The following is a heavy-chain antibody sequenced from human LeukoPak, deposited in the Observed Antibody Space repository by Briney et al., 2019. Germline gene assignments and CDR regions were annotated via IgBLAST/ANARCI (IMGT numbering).Heavy chain of an antibody. J-gene: IGHJ4*02. CDR3: ARNRYSSSWYYFDY. CDR1: GYSISSGYY. CDR2: IYHSGNT. V-gene: IGHV4-38-2*02. D-gene: IGHD6-13*01. Sequence: PSETLSLTCTVSGYSISSGYYWGWIRQPPGKGLEWIGTIYHSGNTYYNSSLKSRVTISVDTSKNQFSLKVNSVTAADTAVYYCARNRYSSSWYYFDYWGQGTLVTVSS.